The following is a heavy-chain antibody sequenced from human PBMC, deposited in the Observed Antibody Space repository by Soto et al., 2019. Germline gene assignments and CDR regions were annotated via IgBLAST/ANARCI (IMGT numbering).Heavy chain of an antibody. Sequence: QLQLQESGPGLVKPSETLSLTCTVSGASIRSSAYWGWIRQPPGKGLEWIGGIYSIDHTYYNPSLKSGVTISADTSKNQFSLNLISVTAADTAVYYCRRSSRYSTDVWGQGITVTVSS. V-gene: IGHV4-39*01. CDR1: GASIRSSAY. CDR2: IYSIDHT. CDR3: RRSSRYSTDV. D-gene: IGHD6-19*01. J-gene: IGHJ6*02.